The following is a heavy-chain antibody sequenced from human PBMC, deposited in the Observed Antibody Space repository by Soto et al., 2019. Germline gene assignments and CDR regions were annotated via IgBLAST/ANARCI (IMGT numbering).Heavy chain of an antibody. CDR3: ARRGDSYGYGNYYYYYMDV. CDR1: GGSISSYY. CDR2: IYYSGST. J-gene: IGHJ6*03. Sequence: SETLSLTCTVSGGSISSYYWSWIRQPPGKGLEWIGYIYYSGSTNYNPSLKSRVTISVDTSKNQFSLKLSSVTAADTAVYYCARRGDSYGYGNYYYYYMDVWGKGTTVTVSS. D-gene: IGHD5-18*01. V-gene: IGHV4-59*08.